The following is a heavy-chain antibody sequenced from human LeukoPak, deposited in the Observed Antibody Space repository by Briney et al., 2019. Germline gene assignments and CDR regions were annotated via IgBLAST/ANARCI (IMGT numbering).Heavy chain of an antibody. D-gene: IGHD3-22*01. J-gene: IGHJ4*02. Sequence: GGSLRLSCAASGFTFSSYAMSWVRQAPGKGLEWVSAISGGGGSTYYADSVKGRFTISRDNAKNTLYLQMNSLRAEDTAVYYCARDSGLWDSSGYYYFDYWGQGTLVTVSS. CDR1: GFTFSSYA. CDR3: ARDSGLWDSSGYYYFDY. CDR2: ISGGGGST. V-gene: IGHV3-23*01.